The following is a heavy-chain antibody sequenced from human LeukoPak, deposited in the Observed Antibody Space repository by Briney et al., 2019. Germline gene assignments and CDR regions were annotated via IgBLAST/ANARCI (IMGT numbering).Heavy chain of an antibody. J-gene: IGHJ4*02. CDR2: ISSSSSYT. Sequence: GGSLRLSCAASGFTFSDYYISWIRQAPGKGLEWVSYISSSSSYTNYGDSVKGRFTISRDNAKNSLYLQMNSLRADDTVVYYCARYGSGNFNDYWGQGTLVTVSS. CDR3: ARYGSGNFNDY. V-gene: IGHV3-11*03. CDR1: GFTFSDYY. D-gene: IGHD3-10*01.